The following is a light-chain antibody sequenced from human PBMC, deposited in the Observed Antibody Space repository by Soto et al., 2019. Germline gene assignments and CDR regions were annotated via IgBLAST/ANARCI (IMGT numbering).Light chain of an antibody. J-gene: IGKJ1*01. CDR1: QGIRGD. CDR3: LQHNSYPLT. Sequence: DIQMTQSPSSLSASVGDRVTITCRARQGIRGDLGWYQQKPGKAPKRLIYASSTLQSGVPSRFSGSGSGTEFTLTISSLQPADFATYYCLQHNSYPLTFGQGTKVDIK. CDR2: ASS. V-gene: IGKV1-17*01.